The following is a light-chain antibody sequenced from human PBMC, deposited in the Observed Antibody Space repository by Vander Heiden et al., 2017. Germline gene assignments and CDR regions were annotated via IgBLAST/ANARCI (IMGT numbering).Light chain of an antibody. V-gene: IGKV1-9*01. CDR2: TAS. CDR1: RGIRNY. CDR3: QQLDSYPLT. J-gene: IGKJ4*01. Sequence: DIQLTQSPSFLSASVGDRVTITCRASRGIRNYLAWYQQKPGKGPKLLIYTASTLQSGVPSRFSGSGSGTEFTLTISSLQPEDFATYYCQQLDSYPLTFGGGTKVEIK.